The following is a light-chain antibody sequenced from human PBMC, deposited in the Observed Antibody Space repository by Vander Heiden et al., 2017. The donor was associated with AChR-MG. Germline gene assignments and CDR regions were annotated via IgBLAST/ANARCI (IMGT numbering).Light chain of an antibody. Sequence: EIVMTQSPVTMSVSQGERATLSCSASQSVSSNLAWYQQKPGQAPRLLIYGASTRATGIPARFSGSGSGTEFTLTISSLQSEDFAVYYCQQYNNWPPYTFGQGTKLEIK. CDR2: GAS. CDR3: QQYNNWPPYT. CDR1: QSVSSN. V-gene: IGKV3-15*01. J-gene: IGKJ2*01.